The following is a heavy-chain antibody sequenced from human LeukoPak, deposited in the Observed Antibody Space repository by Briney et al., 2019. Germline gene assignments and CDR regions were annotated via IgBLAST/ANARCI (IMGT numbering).Heavy chain of an antibody. Sequence: GGSLRLSCAASGFTFSNYAMSWVRQAPGKGLDWVAFVRYDGSQKYYADSVKGRFTLSRDNSKNTLYLQMNSLRAEDTAVFYCAKGGARLHSYYFDYWGQGTLVTVSS. J-gene: IGHJ4*02. CDR2: VRYDGSQK. V-gene: IGHV3-30*02. CDR3: AKGGARLHSYYFDY. D-gene: IGHD1-26*01. CDR1: GFTFSNYA.